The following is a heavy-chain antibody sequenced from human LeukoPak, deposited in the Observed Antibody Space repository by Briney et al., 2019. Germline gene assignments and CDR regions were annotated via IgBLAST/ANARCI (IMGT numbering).Heavy chain of an antibody. CDR1: GYTFTGYY. D-gene: IGHD6-19*01. J-gene: IGHJ6*02. CDR3: ASLPEAVAGTVFGMDV. V-gene: IGHV1-2*02. CDR2: INPNSGGT. Sequence: GASVKVSCKASGYTFTGYYMHWVRQAPGQGLEWMGWINPNSGGTNYAQKFQGRVTMTRDTSISTAYMELSRLRSDDTAVYYCASLPEAVAGTVFGMDVWGQGTTVTVSS.